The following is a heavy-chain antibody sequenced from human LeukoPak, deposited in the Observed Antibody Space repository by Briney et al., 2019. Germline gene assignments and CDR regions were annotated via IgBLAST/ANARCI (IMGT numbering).Heavy chain of an antibody. CDR3: ARDLRRIAASRGIYYYYYMDV. V-gene: IGHV1-18*01. CDR2: ISAYNGNT. D-gene: IGHD6-13*01. CDR1: GYTFTSYG. Sequence: ASVKVSCKASGYTFTSYGISWVRQAPGQGLESMGWISAYNGNTNYAKKLQGRVTKTTDTSTSTAYMELRSLRSDDTAVYYCARDLRRIAASRGIYYYYYMDVWGKGTTVTVSS. J-gene: IGHJ6*03.